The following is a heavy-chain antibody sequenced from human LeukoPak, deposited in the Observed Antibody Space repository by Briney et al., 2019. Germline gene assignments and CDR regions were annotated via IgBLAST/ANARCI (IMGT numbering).Heavy chain of an antibody. J-gene: IGHJ4*02. V-gene: IGHV3-48*01. Sequence: GESLRLSCAASGFTFNSYAFNWVRQAPGKGLEWVSYISSSSNVIYYTDSVKGRFTISRDNARNLLSLQMNSLRAEDTAVYCCARGDPIYDFWSGGDYWGQGTLVTVSS. CDR1: GFTFNSYA. CDR2: ISSSSNVI. D-gene: IGHD3-3*01. CDR3: ARGDPIYDFWSGGDY.